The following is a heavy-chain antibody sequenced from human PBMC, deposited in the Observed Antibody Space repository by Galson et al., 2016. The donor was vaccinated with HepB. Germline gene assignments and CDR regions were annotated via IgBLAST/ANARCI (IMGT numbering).Heavy chain of an antibody. CDR3: ARATRTITYYYDSSGYKVDAFDI. Sequence: SLRLSCAASGFTFSSYSMNWVRQAPGKGLEWVSSISSSSSYIYYADSVKGRFTISRDNAKNSLYLQMNSLRAEDTAVYYCARATRTITYYYDSSGYKVDAFDIWGQGTMVTVSS. CDR1: GFTFSSYS. CDR2: ISSSSSYI. D-gene: IGHD3-22*01. J-gene: IGHJ3*02. V-gene: IGHV3-21*01.